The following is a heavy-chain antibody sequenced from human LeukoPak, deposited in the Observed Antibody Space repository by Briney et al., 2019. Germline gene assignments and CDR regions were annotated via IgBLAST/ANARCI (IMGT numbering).Heavy chain of an antibody. J-gene: IGHJ3*02. D-gene: IGHD3-3*01. CDR3: ARVGDLSGRPSGDAFDI. CDR1: GGTFSSYA. CDR2: IIPIFGTA. Sequence: ASVKVSCKASGGTFSSYAISWVRQAPGQGLEWMGGIIPIFGTANYAQKFQGRVTITADESTSTAYMELSSLRSEDTAVYYCARVGDLSGRPSGDAFDIWGQGTMVTVSS. V-gene: IGHV1-69*13.